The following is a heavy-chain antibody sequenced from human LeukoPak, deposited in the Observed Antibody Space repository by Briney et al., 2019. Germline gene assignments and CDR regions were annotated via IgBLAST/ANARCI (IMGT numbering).Heavy chain of an antibody. CDR1: GFTFSGYN. J-gene: IGHJ4*02. V-gene: IGHV3-30*04. CDR2: ISYDGSNK. CDR3: AKDMLVTTLDY. Sequence: GSLRLSCAASGFTFSGYNMHWVRQAPGKGLVWVAVISYDGSNKYYADSVKGRFTISRDNSKNTLYLQMNSLRAEDTAVYYCAKDMLVTTLDYWGQGTLVTVSS. D-gene: IGHD4-17*01.